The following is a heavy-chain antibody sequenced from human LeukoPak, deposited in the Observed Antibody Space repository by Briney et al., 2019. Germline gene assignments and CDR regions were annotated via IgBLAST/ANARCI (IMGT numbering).Heavy chain of an antibody. CDR2: ISVYNGNT. V-gene: IGHV1-18*03. D-gene: IGHD5-18*01. Sequence: AAVTVTYKASGYTFTSYGISRLRQPPAPGLERVGWISVYNGNTNYAQKLQGRVTITTDTSPSTAYMGLRSLKSDDLAVDYCARVDSYGRDYWGQGTLVTVSS. CDR1: GYTFTSYG. J-gene: IGHJ4*02. CDR3: ARVDSYGRDY.